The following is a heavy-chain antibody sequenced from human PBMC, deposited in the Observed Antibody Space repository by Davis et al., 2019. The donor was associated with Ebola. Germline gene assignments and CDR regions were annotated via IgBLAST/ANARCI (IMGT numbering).Heavy chain of an antibody. V-gene: IGHV3-74*01. J-gene: IGHJ4*02. D-gene: IGHD2-8*02. Sequence: GESLKISCAASGFSFSRYWMHWVRQAPGKGLVWVSRIKSDGSTISYADSVKGRFTISRDNSKNTLYLQMNSLRAENTAVYYCARDLRDIVLVAPGDYWGQGTLVTVSS. CDR1: GFSFSRYW. CDR2: IKSDGSTI. CDR3: ARDLRDIVLVAPGDY.